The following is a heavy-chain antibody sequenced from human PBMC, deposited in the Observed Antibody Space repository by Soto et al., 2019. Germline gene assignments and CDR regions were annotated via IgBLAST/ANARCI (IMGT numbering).Heavy chain of an antibody. CDR2: IYDARRT. CDR3: ASPKIAFYNWFDP. CDR1: GEDLNSYY. V-gene: IGHV4-34*01. D-gene: IGHD3-3*02. Sequence: PSETLSLTCAVYGEDLNSYYWSWIRQAPGKGLEWIGEIYDARRTTYNPSLRSRVTISVDTSKNQFSLKLSSVTAADTAVYYCASPKIAFYNWFDPWGQGTLVTVS. J-gene: IGHJ5*02.